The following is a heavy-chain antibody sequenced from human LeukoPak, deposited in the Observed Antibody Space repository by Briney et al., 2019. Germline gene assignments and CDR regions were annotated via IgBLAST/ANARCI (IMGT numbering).Heavy chain of an antibody. CDR2: IYYSGST. J-gene: IGHJ4*02. Sequence: PSETLSLTCTVSGGSISSSSYYWGWIRQPPGKGLEWIGSIYYSGSTYYNPSLKSRVTISVDTSKNQFSLKLSSVTAADTAVYYCARDTSGYDYLYFDYWGQGTLVTVSS. V-gene: IGHV4-39*07. D-gene: IGHD5-12*01. CDR1: GGSISSSSYY. CDR3: ARDTSGYDYLYFDY.